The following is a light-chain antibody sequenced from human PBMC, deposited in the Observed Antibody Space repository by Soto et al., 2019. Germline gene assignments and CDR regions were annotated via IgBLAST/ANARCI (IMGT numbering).Light chain of an antibody. J-gene: IGKJ4*01. CDR1: QSISTW. Sequence: DIQMTQSPSTLSASAGDRVTITCRASQSISTWLAWYQQRQGKAPKRLIHEASSLESGVPSRFSGSGSETEFTLTISSLQPDDFAAYYCQQYNSYPLTFGGGTKVEIK. CDR2: EAS. V-gene: IGKV1-5*03. CDR3: QQYNSYPLT.